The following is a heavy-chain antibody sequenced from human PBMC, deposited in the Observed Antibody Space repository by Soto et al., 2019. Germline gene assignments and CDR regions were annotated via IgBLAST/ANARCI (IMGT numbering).Heavy chain of an antibody. D-gene: IGHD6-6*01. J-gene: IGHJ6*02. CDR1: GYTFTSYY. V-gene: IGHV1-46*01. CDR3: ARVQQLVRGENFGMDV. Sequence: ASVKVSCKASGYTFTSYYMHWVRQAPGQGLEWMGIINPSGGSTSYAQKFQGRVTMTRDTSTSTVYMELSSLRPEDTAVYYCARVQQLVRGENFGMDVWGQGTTVTVSS. CDR2: INPSGGST.